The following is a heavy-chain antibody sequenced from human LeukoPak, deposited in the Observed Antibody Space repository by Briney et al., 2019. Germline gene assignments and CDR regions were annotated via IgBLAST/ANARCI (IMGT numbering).Heavy chain of an antibody. CDR3: VKPIVVAGSYYFEH. V-gene: IGHV3-33*06. J-gene: IGHJ4*02. D-gene: IGHD6-19*01. Sequence: GGSLRLSCAASGFTFSSYGMHWVRQAPGKGLEWVAVIWYDGSNKYYADSVKGRFTISRDNSKNTLYLQMNSLRAEDTAVYYCVKPIVVAGSYYFEHWGQGTPVTVSP. CDR1: GFTFSSYG. CDR2: IWYDGSNK.